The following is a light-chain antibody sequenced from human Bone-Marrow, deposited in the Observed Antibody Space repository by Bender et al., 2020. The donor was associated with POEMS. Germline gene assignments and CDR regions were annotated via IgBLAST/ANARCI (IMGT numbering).Light chain of an antibody. CDR3: ATWDDSLSGPV. V-gene: IGLV1-44*01. Sequence: QSVLTQPPSASGTPGQRVIISCSGSSSNIGSNTVNWYQQFPGTAPKFLIYSDGLRRSGVPDRFSGSRSGTSASLAISGLQSADEASYYCATWDDSLSGPVFGGGTRLTVL. CDR1: SSNIGSNT. J-gene: IGLJ3*02. CDR2: SDG.